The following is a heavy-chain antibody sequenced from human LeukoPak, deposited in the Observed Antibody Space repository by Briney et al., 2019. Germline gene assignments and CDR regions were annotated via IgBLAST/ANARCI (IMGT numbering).Heavy chain of an antibody. Sequence: GRSLRLSCAGSGFTFSSYAMTWVRQAPGKGLEWVGRIKSRSDGGATDYAAPVTGGFTISRDDSRNTLYLEMNSLKTEDTAVYYCTSGIGTIDFWGQGTLVTVSS. J-gene: IGHJ4*02. CDR1: GFTFSSYA. D-gene: IGHD1-1*01. V-gene: IGHV3-15*01. CDR3: TSGIGTIDF. CDR2: IKSRSDGGAT.